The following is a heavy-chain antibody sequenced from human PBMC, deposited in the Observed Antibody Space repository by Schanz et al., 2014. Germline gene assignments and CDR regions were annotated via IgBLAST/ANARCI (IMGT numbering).Heavy chain of an antibody. CDR3: ARAHGVIRLYYGVDV. CDR1: GFNFKAYA. CDR2: IEFSGGTT. J-gene: IGHJ6*02. Sequence: EVQLVESGGGLVKPGGSLRLSCAASGFNFKAYAMSWVRQAPGKGLEWGSGIEFSGGTTYYADSVKGRFTISRDNSMNTVYHQMNSLISDDAAVYYCARAHGVIRLYYGVDVWGQGTTVTVSS. V-gene: IGHV3-23*04. D-gene: IGHD3-22*01.